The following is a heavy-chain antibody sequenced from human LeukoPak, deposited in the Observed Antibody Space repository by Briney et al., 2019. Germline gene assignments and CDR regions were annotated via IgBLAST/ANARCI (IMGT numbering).Heavy chain of an antibody. CDR2: IYYSGST. J-gene: IGHJ5*02. CDR3: ARSLRDWFDP. V-gene: IGHV4-59*01. CDR1: GGSISSYY. Sequence: SETLSLTCTVSGGSISSYYWSWVRQPTGKGLEWIGYIYYSGSTNYNPSLKSRVTISVDTSKNQFSLQLSSVTAADTAVYYCARSLRDWFDPWAQGTLVTVSS.